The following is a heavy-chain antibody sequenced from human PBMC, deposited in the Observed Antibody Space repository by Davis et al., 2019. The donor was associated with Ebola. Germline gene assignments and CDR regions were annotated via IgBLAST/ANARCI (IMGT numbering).Heavy chain of an antibody. CDR2: INPNSGGT. J-gene: IGHJ3*02. CDR3: ARENSYGLRNAFDI. D-gene: IGHD3-10*01. V-gene: IGHV1-2*06. Sequence: AASVKVSCKASGYTFTGYYMHWVRQAPGQGLEWMGRINPNSGGTNYAQKFQGRVTMTRDTSISTAYMELSRLRSDDTAVYYCARENSYGLRNAFDIWGRGTMVTVSS. CDR1: GYTFTGYY.